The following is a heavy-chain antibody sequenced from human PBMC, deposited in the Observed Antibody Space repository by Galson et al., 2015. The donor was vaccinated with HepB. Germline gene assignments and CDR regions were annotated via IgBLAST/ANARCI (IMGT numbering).Heavy chain of an antibody. D-gene: IGHD6-19*01. Sequence: SLRLSCAASGFTFSSYAMHWVRQAPGKGLEYVSAISSNGGSTYYADSVKGRFTISRDNSKNTLYLQMSSLRAEDTAVYYCVKSLVAGDAFDIWGQGTMVTVSS. J-gene: IGHJ3*02. CDR3: VKSLVAGDAFDI. CDR2: ISSNGGST. CDR1: GFTFSSYA. V-gene: IGHV3-64D*06.